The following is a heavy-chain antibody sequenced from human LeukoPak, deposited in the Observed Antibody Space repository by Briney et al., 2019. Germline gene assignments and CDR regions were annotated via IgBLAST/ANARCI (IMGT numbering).Heavy chain of an antibody. Sequence: GGSLRLSCAASGFTFSSYAMSWVRQAPGKGPEWVSAISGSGGSTYYADSVKGRFTISRDDSKNTLYLQMNSLRAEDTAVYYCAKLDYVRLYDYWGQGTLVTVSS. CDR3: AKLDYVRLYDY. D-gene: IGHD3-16*01. J-gene: IGHJ4*02. CDR1: GFTFSSYA. CDR2: ISGSGGST. V-gene: IGHV3-23*01.